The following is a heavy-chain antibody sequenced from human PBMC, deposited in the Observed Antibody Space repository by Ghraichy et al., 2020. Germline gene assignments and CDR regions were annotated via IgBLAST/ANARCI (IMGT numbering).Heavy chain of an antibody. D-gene: IGHD3/OR15-3a*01. CDR2: INHSGST. V-gene: IGHV4-34*01. CDR1: GGSFSGSY. CDR3: ARPRRTGYTSYYYGMDV. Sequence: SETLSLTCAVYGGSFSGSYWSWIRQPPGKGLEWIGEINHSGSTNYNPSLKSRVTILVDTSKKQFSLKLRFVTAADTAVYLCARPRRTGYTSYYYGMDVWGQGTTVTVSS. J-gene: IGHJ6*02.